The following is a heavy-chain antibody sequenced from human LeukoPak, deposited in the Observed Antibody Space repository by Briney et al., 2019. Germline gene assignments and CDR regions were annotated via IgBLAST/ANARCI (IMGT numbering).Heavy chain of an antibody. CDR2: ISSSSSYI. J-gene: IGHJ3*02. D-gene: IGHD2-21*01. CDR3: ARETPRLGAFDI. Sequence: PGGSLRLSCAASGFTVSSNYMSWVRQAPGKGLEWVSSISSSSSYIYYADSVKGRFTISRDNAKNSLYLQMNSLRAEDTAVYYCARETPRLGAFDIWGQGTMVTVSS. V-gene: IGHV3-21*01. CDR1: GFTVSSNY.